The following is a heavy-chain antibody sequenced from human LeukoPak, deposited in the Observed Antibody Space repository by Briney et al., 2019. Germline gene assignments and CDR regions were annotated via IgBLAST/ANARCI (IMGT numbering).Heavy chain of an antibody. CDR3: ARRLGCANKTSCYNWFDP. CDR2: MNPNSGNR. CDR1: GYTFTSFD. J-gene: IGHJ5*02. Sequence: GASVKVSCKASGYTFTSFDINRVRQATGQGPEWMGWMNPNSGNRGYAQKFQGRVTMTRNTSINTAYMELSSLRSEDTAVYYCARRLGCANKTSCYNWFDPWGQGTLVTVSS. V-gene: IGHV1-8*01. D-gene: IGHD2-15*01.